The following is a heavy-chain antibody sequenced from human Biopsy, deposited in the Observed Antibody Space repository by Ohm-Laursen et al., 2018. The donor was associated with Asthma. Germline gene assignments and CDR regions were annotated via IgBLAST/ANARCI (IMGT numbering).Heavy chain of an antibody. CDR3: VRDGTDNAFDI. V-gene: IGHV3-30*01. CDR2: ISKDASTQ. D-gene: IGHD1-1*01. Sequence: SLRLSCTAFGFSFSNFAIHWVRQAPGKGLEWVGVISKDASTQDYADSVKGRFTMARDNSKNTLDLQMNSLREEDTAVYYCVRDGTDNAFDIWGQGTVVSVSS. CDR1: GFSFSNFA. J-gene: IGHJ3*02.